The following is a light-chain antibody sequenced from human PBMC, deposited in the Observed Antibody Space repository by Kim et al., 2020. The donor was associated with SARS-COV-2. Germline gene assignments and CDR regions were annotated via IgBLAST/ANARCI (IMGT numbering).Light chain of an antibody. J-gene: IGKJ3*01. CDR3: QKYNNWPPFT. V-gene: IGKV3-15*01. CDR1: KSVSSK. CDR2: GAS. Sequence: SPGERATLDCGASKSVSSKFAWYRQTPDQHPRLLIYGASARATGVPARFNGSGSGTEFTLTISSLQSDDFAVYYCQKYNNWPPFTFGPGTKVDIK.